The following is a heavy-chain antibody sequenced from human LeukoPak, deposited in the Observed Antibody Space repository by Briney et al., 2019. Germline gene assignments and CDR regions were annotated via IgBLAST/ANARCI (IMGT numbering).Heavy chain of an antibody. V-gene: IGHV4-59*01. CDR1: GGSISSYY. CDR3: ARAYPNWNDKGIDY. CDR2: IYYSGST. J-gene: IGHJ4*02. D-gene: IGHD1-1*01. Sequence: SETLSLTCTVSGGSISSYYWSWIRQPPGKGLEWIGYIYYSGSTNYIPSLKSRVTISVDTSKYQFSLKLSSVTAADTAVYYCARAYPNWNDKGIDYWGQGTLVTVSS.